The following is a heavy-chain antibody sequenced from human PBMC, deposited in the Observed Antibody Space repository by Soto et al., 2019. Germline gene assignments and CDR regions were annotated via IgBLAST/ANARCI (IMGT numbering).Heavy chain of an antibody. Sequence: GGSLRLTCAAFGVTFSGYAMHLVRTAPGNGLEWVAVISYDGSNKYYADSVKGRFTISRDNSKNTLYLQMNSLRTEDTAVYYCARDEYSSSYYYYYGMEVWGQGNTVSVS. J-gene: IGHJ6*02. V-gene: IGHV3-30-3*01. D-gene: IGHD6-6*01. CDR3: ARDEYSSSYYYYYGMEV. CDR2: ISYDGSNK. CDR1: GVTFSGYA.